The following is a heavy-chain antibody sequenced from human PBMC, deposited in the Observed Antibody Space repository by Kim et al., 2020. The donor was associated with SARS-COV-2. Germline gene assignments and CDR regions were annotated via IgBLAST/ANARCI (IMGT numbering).Heavy chain of an antibody. J-gene: IGHJ4*02. CDR3: ATDLSCSSTSSFDY. V-gene: IGHV7-4-1*02. D-gene: IGHD2-2*01. CDR2: ITSNNGNP. Sequence: ASVKVSCKASGYTFTSYAMHWLRQAPGQGLEWMGWITSNNGNPTDAQGFTGGFVFSLATSVSTAYLQISSATAEDTAVYYCATDLSCSSTSSFDYWGQGT. CDR1: GYTFTSYA.